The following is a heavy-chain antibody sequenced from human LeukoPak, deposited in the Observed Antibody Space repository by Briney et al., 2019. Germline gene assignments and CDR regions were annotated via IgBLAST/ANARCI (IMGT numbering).Heavy chain of an antibody. Sequence: SETLSLTCAVYGGSFSGYYWSWIRQPPGKGLEWIGEINHSGSTNYNPSLKSRVTISVDTSKNQFSLKLSSVTAADTAVYYCARFLWFGSFDYWGQGTLVTVSS. CDR2: INHSGST. CDR1: GGSFSGYY. V-gene: IGHV4-34*01. CDR3: ARFLWFGSFDY. D-gene: IGHD3-10*01. J-gene: IGHJ4*02.